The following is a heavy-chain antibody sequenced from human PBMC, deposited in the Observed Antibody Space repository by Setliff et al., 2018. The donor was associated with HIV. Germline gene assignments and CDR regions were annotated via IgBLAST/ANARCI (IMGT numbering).Heavy chain of an antibody. D-gene: IGHD3-16*01. CDR3: ARAVMGDYYYYMDV. CDR1: GGSFGSRNW. CDR2: IYHDGSA. J-gene: IGHJ6*03. V-gene: IGHV4-4*02. Sequence: SETLSLTCAVSGGSFGSRNWWSWVRQPPGKGLEWIGEIYHDGSANYNTSLRSRVTTSVDKSKNQFPLKPSSVTAADTAVYYCARAVMGDYYYYMDVWGKGTTVTVSS.